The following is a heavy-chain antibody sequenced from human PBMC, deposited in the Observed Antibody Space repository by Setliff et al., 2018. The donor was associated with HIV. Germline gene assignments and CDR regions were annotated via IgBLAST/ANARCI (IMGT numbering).Heavy chain of an antibody. CDR1: GGSISSHC. J-gene: IGHJ4*02. D-gene: IGHD2-2*01. CDR2: IYASGST. V-gene: IGHV4-4*08. Sequence: PSETLSLTCTVSGGSISSHCWSWIRQSPGKALEWIGYIYASGSTYYDPSLKSRITISVDTSKNQFSLRLSSVTAADTAVYYCARQGLVLVPASIDWRLPPSPIDYWGQGALVTVSS. CDR3: ARQGLVLVPASIDWRLPPSPIDY.